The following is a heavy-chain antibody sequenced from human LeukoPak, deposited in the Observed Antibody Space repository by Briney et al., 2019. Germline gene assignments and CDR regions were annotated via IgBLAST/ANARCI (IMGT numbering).Heavy chain of an antibody. Sequence: GASVKVSCKASGYTFSDYAMHWVRQAPGRRFEWRGWIDAGNGDTRYSQKFQGRVTITRDTSASTAYIELRSLRSEDTAMYYCARGSTSDWPLDHWGQETLVTISS. CDR3: ARGSTSDWPLDH. CDR1: GYTFSDYA. CDR2: IDAGNGDT. J-gene: IGHJ4*02. V-gene: IGHV1-3*01. D-gene: IGHD2-2*01.